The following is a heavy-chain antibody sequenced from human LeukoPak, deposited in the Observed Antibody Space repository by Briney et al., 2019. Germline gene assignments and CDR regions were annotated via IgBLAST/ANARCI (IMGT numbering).Heavy chain of an antibody. CDR1: GGSISSYY. D-gene: IGHD4-17*01. V-gene: IGHV4-4*07. J-gene: IGHJ6*02. Sequence: SETLSLTCTVSGGSISSYYWSWIRQPAGKGLEWIGRIYTGGSTNYNPSLKSRVTMSVDTSKNQFSLKLSSVTAADTAVYYCARDYVYGDYYGMDVWGQGTTVTVSS. CDR3: ARDYVYGDYYGMDV. CDR2: IYTGGST.